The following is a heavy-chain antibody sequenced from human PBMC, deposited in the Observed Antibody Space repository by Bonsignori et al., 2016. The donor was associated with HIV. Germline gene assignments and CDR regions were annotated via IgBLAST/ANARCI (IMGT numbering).Heavy chain of an antibody. CDR3: AKVAGATTSRIEY. V-gene: IGHV3-23*01. D-gene: IGHD1-26*01. Sequence: EVQLLESGGGLVQPGGSLRLSCAASGFSFSSYAITWVRQAPGKVLEWVSAISGSGDTTYYADSVKGRFTISRDNSKNTMNLQMNSLRGEDTAVYYCAKVAGATTSRIEYWGQGTLV. J-gene: IGHJ4*02. CDR1: GFSFSSYA. CDR2: ISGSGDTT.